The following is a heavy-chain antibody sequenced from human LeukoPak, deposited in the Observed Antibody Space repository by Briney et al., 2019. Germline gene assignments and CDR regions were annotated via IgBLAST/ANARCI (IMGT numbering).Heavy chain of an antibody. CDR2: INSVGSST. V-gene: IGHV3-74*01. Sequence: PGGSLRLSCAASGFTFSSYWMHWVRQAPGKGLVWVSRINSVGSSTNYADSVKGRFTISRDNAKNTLYLQMNSLRAEDTAMYYCARAVYYSNYLGYWGQGTLVTVSS. CDR1: GFTFSSYW. CDR3: ARAVYYSNYLGY. D-gene: IGHD3-10*01. J-gene: IGHJ4*01.